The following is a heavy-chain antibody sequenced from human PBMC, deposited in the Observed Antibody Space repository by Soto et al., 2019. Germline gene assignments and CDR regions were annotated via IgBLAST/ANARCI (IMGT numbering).Heavy chain of an antibody. Sequence: EVQLLESGGGLVQPGGSLRLSCAASGFTFSSYAMSWVRQAPGKGLEWVSAISGSGGSTYYADSVKGRFTISRDNSKNPLYLQMNSLRAEDTAVYYCAKARSLDYGDYMANFDYWGQGTLVTFSS. V-gene: IGHV3-23*01. J-gene: IGHJ4*02. CDR2: ISGSGGST. CDR1: GFTFSSYA. D-gene: IGHD4-17*01. CDR3: AKARSLDYGDYMANFDY.